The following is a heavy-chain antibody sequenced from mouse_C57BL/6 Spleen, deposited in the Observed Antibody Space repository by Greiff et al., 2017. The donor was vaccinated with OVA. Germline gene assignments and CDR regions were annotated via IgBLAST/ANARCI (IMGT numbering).Heavy chain of an antibody. CDR1: GFSFNTYA. Sequence: EVKVEESGGGLVQPKGSLKLSCAASGFSFNTYAMNWVRQAPGKGLEWVARIRSKSNNYATYYADSVKDRFTISRDDSESMLYLQMNNLKTEDTAMYYCVRGGSYYFDYWGQGTTLTVSS. CDR3: VRGGSYYFDY. J-gene: IGHJ2*01. V-gene: IGHV10-1*01. CDR2: IRSKSNNYAT.